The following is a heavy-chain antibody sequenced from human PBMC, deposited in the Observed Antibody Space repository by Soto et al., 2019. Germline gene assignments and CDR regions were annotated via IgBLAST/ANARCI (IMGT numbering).Heavy chain of an antibody. CDR3: ARGDFWSGSDY. V-gene: IGHV4-4*02. Sequence: PSETLSLTCDVSGDSISKNYWWTWVRQFPGEGLQWIGEIFHSGSTNYYPPLKNRVNISVDTSNNRFSLRLSSVTAADTAVYYCARGDFWSGSDYWGQGIQVTVS. CDR2: IFHSGST. J-gene: IGHJ4*02. D-gene: IGHD3-3*01. CDR1: GDSISKNYW.